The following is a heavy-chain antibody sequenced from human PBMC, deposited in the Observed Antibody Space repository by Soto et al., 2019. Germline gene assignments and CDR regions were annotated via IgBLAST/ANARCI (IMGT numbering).Heavy chain of an antibody. CDR3: ARSPRFGSRPHADRMDV. D-gene: IGHD2-2*01. CDR2: MNPNSGNT. Sequence: ASVKVSCKASGYTFTSYDINWVRQATGQGLEWMGWMNPNSGNTGYAQKFQGRVTMTRNTSISTAYMELSSLRSEDTAVYYCARSPRFGSRPHADRMDVWGKGTTVTVSS. V-gene: IGHV1-8*01. CDR1: GYTFTSYD. J-gene: IGHJ6*04.